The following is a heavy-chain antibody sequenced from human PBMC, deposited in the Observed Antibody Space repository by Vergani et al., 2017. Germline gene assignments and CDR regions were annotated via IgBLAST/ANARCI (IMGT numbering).Heavy chain of an antibody. V-gene: IGHV5-51*01. CDR2: IYPGDSDT. CDR1: GYSFTSYW. J-gene: IGHJ2*01. Sequence: EVPLVQSGAEVKKPGESLKISCKVSGYSFTSYWIGWVRQMPGKGLEWMGIIYPGDSDTRYSPSFQGQVTISADKSISTAYLQWSSLKASDTAMYYCARQRGYSGYEWYFDLWGRGTLVTVSS. CDR3: ARQRGYSGYEWYFDL. D-gene: IGHD5-12*01.